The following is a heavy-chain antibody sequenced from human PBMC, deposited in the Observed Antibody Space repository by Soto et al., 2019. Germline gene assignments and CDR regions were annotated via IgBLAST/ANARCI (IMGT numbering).Heavy chain of an antibody. CDR3: AKGGRQWLVTSDFNY. CDR2: VSHDGRNT. J-gene: IGHJ4*02. Sequence: PGGSLRLSCAASGFTFSDYAMHWVRQAPDKGLEWVAVVSHDGRNTHYADSVKGRFTISRDSSTNTVFLEMTSLRAEDTAVYYCAKGGRQWLVTSDFNYWGQGALVTVSS. D-gene: IGHD6-19*01. V-gene: IGHV3-30*18. CDR1: GFTFSDYA.